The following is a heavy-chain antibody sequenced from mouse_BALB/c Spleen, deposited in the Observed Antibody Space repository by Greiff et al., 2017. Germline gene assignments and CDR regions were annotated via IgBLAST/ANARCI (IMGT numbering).Heavy chain of an antibody. Sequence: DVQLQESGPSLVKPSLSLSLTCSVTGDSFTSGYWNWFRTFQGNKLEYMGYISYSGSTYYNPSLKSRISITRDTSKNQYYLQLNSVTTEDTATYYCASGGYDYWGQGTTRTVSS. CDR2: ISYSGST. D-gene: IGHD2-2*01. CDR1: GDSFTSGY. CDR3: ASGGYDY. V-gene: IGHV3-8*02. J-gene: IGHJ2*01.